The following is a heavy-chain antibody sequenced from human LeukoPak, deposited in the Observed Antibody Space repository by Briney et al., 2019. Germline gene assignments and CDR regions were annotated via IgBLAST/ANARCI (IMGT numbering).Heavy chain of an antibody. D-gene: IGHD1-7*01. J-gene: IGHJ4*02. CDR3: GRGGTRVDY. CDR2: NYYSGST. Sequence: SETLSLTCTVSGGSITSYYWSWIRQPPGKGLEWIGYNYYSGSTNYNPSLKSRVTISVDMSKNRFSLKLSSVTAADTAVYYCGRGGTRVDYWGQGTLVTVSS. V-gene: IGHV4-59*01. CDR1: GGSITSYY.